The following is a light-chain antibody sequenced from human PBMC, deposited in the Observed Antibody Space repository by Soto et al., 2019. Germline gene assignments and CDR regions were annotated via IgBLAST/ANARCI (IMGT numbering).Light chain of an antibody. CDR2: AES. CDR1: QSIRSY. Sequence: DIQMTQSPASLSASVGERVTITCRAGQSIRSYLTWYQQNPGRAPKLQIYAESSLESGLPPRSSGSGSGTYINLTISRLQPKKFSPYYCQQRSSTYFGGGPTVHI. J-gene: IGKJ4*01. V-gene: IGKV1-39*01. CDR3: QQRSSTY.